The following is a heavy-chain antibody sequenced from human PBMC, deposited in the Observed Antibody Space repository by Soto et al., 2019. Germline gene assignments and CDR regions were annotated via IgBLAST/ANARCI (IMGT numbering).Heavy chain of an antibody. CDR1: VTAVTTKP. Sequence: SVKVACQSSVTAVTTKPLHGVLQAPGQGLEWMGWINPSSGGTKEAQKFRGRVTMTRNTSISAAYMELSRLTSDDTAVYSWAKGGSSCTEWFDIWGQGTLVTGSS. CDR2: INPSSGGT. V-gene: IGHV1-2*02. D-gene: IGHD6-13*01. CDR3: AKGGSSCTEWFDI. J-gene: IGHJ5*02.